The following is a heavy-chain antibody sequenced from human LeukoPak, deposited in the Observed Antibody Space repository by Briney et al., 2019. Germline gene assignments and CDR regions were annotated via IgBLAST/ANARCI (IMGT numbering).Heavy chain of an antibody. CDR3: ARSDYYDSSALDY. Sequence: GESLKISCAASGFTVSSIYMSCVRQAPGKGLEWVSVIYSGGSTYYADSVKGRFTISRDNSKNTLYLQMNSLRAEDTAVYYCARSDYYDSSALDYWGQGTLVTVSS. CDR1: GFTVSSIY. CDR2: IYSGGST. J-gene: IGHJ4*02. V-gene: IGHV3-53*01. D-gene: IGHD3-22*01.